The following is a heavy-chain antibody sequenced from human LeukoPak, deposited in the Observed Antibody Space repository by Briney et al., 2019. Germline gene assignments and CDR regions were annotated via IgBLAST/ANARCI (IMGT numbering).Heavy chain of an antibody. Sequence: GGSLRLSCAASGFTFSSYWMSWVRQAPGKGLEWVANIKEDEGEKYYVDSVRGRFTISRDNAKNSLYLLVNSLRAEDTAVYYCARESHHDILTGYYTRFDYWGQGTLVTVSS. CDR2: IKEDEGEK. CDR1: GFTFSSYW. D-gene: IGHD3-9*01. V-gene: IGHV3-7*01. CDR3: ARESHHDILTGYYTRFDY. J-gene: IGHJ4*02.